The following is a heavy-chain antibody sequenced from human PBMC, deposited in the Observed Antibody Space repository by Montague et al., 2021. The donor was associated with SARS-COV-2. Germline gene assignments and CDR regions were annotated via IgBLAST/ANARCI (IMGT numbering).Heavy chain of an antibody. D-gene: IGHD3-3*01. CDR2: IYYSGST. J-gene: IGHJ4*02. CDR3: ARAPVAHITIFGVVTSFDY. V-gene: IGHV4-59*01. Sequence: SETLSLTCTVSGGSISSYYWSWIRQPPGKGLEWIGYIYYSGSTNYIPSLKSRVTISVDTSKNQFSLKLSSVTAADTAVYYCARAPVAHITIFGVVTSFDYWGQGTLVTVSS. CDR1: GGSISSYY.